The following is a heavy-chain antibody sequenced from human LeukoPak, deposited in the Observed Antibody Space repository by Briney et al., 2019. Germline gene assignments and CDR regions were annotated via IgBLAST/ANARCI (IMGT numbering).Heavy chain of an antibody. CDR1: GFTFSSYA. D-gene: IGHD3-3*01. CDR2: ISGSGGST. Sequence: PGGSLRLSCAASGFTFSSYAMSWVRQAPGKGLEWVSAISGSGGSTYYADSVKGRFTISGDNSKNTLYLQMNSLRAEDTAVYYCAKGGWDFWSGYYTGLADWNLDYWGQGTLVTVSS. CDR3: AKGGWDFWSGYYTGLADWNLDY. J-gene: IGHJ4*02. V-gene: IGHV3-23*01.